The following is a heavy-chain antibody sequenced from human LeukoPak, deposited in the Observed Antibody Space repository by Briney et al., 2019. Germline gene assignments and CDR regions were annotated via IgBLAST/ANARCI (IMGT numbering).Heavy chain of an antibody. Sequence: GGSLRLSCAASGFTFTSYAMSWVRQAPGKGLEWVSSISGSGGTTYSADSVRGRFIISRDNSKNMVYLQMSSLRAEDTAVYYCAKVSVVPAAHAEYFQHWGQGTLVTVSS. CDR2: ISGSGGTT. J-gene: IGHJ1*01. CDR3: AKVSVVPAAHAEYFQH. CDR1: GFTFTSYA. V-gene: IGHV3-23*01. D-gene: IGHD2-2*01.